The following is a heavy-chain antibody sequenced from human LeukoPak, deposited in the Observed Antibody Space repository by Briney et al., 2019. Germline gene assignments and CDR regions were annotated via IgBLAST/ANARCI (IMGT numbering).Heavy chain of an antibody. J-gene: IGHJ4*02. V-gene: IGHV3-23*01. CDR2: IFASGGT. CDR3: ARDVATGIDY. D-gene: IGHD5-12*01. CDR1: GFTFSNHA. Sequence: GGSLRLSCAASGFTFSNHAMSWVRQAPGKGLEWVSSIFASGGTYYADSVKGRFTISRDNSKNTLYLQMNSLRAEDTAVYYCARDVATGIDYWGQGTLVTVSS.